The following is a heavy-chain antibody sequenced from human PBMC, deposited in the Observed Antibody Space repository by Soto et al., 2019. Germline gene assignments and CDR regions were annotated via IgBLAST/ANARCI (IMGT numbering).Heavy chain of an antibody. CDR3: AKDHDEDLGYDLDYFDY. Sequence: EVQLVESGEGLVQPGRSLRLSCAAAGFNCDDYAMHRVRKAPGKGLEWVSCISWSSVTFEYADSVKGIFNISRDNAKNSLYLQMNSLRAEDTAFYYCAKDHDEDLGYDLDYFDYWGQGTLVTVSS. CDR1: GFNCDDYA. J-gene: IGHJ4*02. V-gene: IGHV3-9*01. CDR2: ISWSSVTF. D-gene: IGHD5-12*01.